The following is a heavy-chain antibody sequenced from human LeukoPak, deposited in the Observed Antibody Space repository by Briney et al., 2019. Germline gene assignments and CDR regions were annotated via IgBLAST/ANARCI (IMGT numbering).Heavy chain of an antibody. CDR1: GYTFTNYG. J-gene: IGHJ4*02. V-gene: IGHV1-18*01. CDR3: ARHLRVGATVLSSFNF. CDR2: ISGDNANT. Sequence: ASVKVSCKASGYTFTNYGISWVRQAPGQGLEXMXWISGDNANTNYARKVQGRVTMTTDTSTSTAYMELRSLRSDDTASYYCARHLRVGATVLSSFNFWGQGTLVTVSS. D-gene: IGHD1-26*01.